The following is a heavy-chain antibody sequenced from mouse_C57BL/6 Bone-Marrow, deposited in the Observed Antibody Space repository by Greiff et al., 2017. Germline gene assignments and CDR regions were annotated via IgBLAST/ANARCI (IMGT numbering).Heavy chain of an antibody. CDR3: ARDAGWEMDY. CDR2: SRNKANDYTT. V-gene: IGHV7-1*01. CDR1: GFTFSDFY. J-gene: IGHJ4*01. D-gene: IGHD2-3*01. Sequence: EVKLMESGGGLVQSGRSLRLSCATSGFTFSDFYMEWVRQAPGKGLEWIAASRNKANDYTTEYSASVKGRFIVSRDTSQSILYLQMNALRAEDTAIYYCARDAGWEMDYWGQGTSVTVSS.